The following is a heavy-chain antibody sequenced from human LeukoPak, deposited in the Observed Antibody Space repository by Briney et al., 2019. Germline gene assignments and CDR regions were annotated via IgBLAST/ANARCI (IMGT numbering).Heavy chain of an antibody. CDR2: ISGSGGST. Sequence: GGSLRLSCAASGFTFSNYAMSWVRQAPGEGLQWVSAISGSGGSTYYADSVKGRFSISRDNSKNTLYLQMNSLRAEDTAVYYCARVFGGSYYSYWGQGTLVTVSS. CDR3: ARVFGGSYYSY. D-gene: IGHD1-26*01. CDR1: GFTFSNYA. V-gene: IGHV3-23*01. J-gene: IGHJ4*02.